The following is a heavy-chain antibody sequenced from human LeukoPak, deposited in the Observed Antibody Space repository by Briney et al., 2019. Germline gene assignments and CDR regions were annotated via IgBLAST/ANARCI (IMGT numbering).Heavy chain of an antibody. CDR3: ASSGSYRFDY. CDR1: GFTFSSYS. V-gene: IGHV3-48*02. CDR2: ITASGTAM. Sequence: GGSLRLSCAASGFTFSSYSMNWVRQAPGKGLEWVSHITASGTAMFYADSVKGRFTISRDNAKNSPYLQMNSLRDEDTAVYYCASSGSYRFDYWGQGTLVAVSS. D-gene: IGHD1-26*01. J-gene: IGHJ4*02.